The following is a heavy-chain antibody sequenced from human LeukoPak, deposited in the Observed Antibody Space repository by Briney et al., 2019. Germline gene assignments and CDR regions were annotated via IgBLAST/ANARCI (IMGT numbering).Heavy chain of an antibody. CDR1: GFXFSSYA. V-gene: IGHV3-30-3*01. CDR3: ASLRITMVRGVRAYGMDV. CDR2: ISYDGSNK. J-gene: IGHJ6*02. D-gene: IGHD3-10*01. Sequence: PGRSLRLSCAASGFXFSSYAIHWVRQAPGKGLEWVAVISYDGSNKYYADSVKGRFTISRDNSKNTLYLQMNSLRAEDTAVYYCASLRITMVRGVRAYGMDVWGQGTTVTVSS.